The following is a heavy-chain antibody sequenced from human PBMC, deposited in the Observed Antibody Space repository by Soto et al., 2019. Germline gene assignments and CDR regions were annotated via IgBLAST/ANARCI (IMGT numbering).Heavy chain of an antibody. V-gene: IGHV1-2*02. Sequence: ASVKGSCKACGYTFTGYFMHWLRQAPGQGLEWMGYINPNSGVTKYAQKFQGRVTLTRDTSINTAYMEMTMLTSDDTAVYYCARGGGTILAPLPWGQGTLVTVSS. CDR2: INPNSGVT. D-gene: IGHD3-3*01. CDR1: GYTFTGYF. CDR3: ARGGGTILAPLP. J-gene: IGHJ5*02.